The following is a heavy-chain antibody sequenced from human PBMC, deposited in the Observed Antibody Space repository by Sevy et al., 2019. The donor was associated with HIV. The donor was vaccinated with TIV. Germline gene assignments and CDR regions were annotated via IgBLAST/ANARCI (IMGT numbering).Heavy chain of an antibody. CDR1: GFTFSSYG. Sequence: GGSLRLSCAASGFTFSSYGMHWVRQAPGKGLEWVAFIRYDGSNKYYADSVKGRFTISRDNSKNTLYLQMNSLRAEDTAVYYCAKDYGNIAAAGPYFDYWGQGTLVTVSS. D-gene: IGHD6-13*01. CDR2: IRYDGSNK. V-gene: IGHV3-30*02. J-gene: IGHJ4*02. CDR3: AKDYGNIAAAGPYFDY.